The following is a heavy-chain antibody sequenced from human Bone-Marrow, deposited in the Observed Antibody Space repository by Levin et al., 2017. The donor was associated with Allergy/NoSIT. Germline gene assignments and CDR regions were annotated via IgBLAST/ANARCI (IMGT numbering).Heavy chain of an antibody. CDR3: ARFLDMLAVAGTSPEIDY. J-gene: IGHJ4*02. CDR1: GFSISEYY. D-gene: IGHD6-19*01. V-gene: IGHV3-11*03. CDR2: SSGTTSYT. Sequence: GGSLRLSCAASGFSISEYYMSWIRKAPGKGLEWVSHSSGTTSYTNYADSVKGRFTISRDSAKNSVYLQMNSLRAEDTAVYFCARFLDMLAVAGTSPEIDYWGQGTMVTVSS.